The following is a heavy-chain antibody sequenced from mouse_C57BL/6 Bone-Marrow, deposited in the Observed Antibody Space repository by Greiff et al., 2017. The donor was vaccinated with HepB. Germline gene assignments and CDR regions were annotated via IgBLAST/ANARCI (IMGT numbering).Heavy chain of an antibody. J-gene: IGHJ2*01. Sequence: VQLQQPGAELVMPGASVKLSCKASGYTFTSYWMHWVKQRPGQGLEWIGEIDPSDSYTNYNQKFKGKSTLTVDKSSSTAYMQLSSLTSEDSAVYYCARLLYADGYYFDYWGQGTTLTVSS. CDR1: GYTFTSYW. CDR3: ARLLYADGYYFDY. D-gene: IGHD2-12*01. V-gene: IGHV1-69*01. CDR2: IDPSDSYT.